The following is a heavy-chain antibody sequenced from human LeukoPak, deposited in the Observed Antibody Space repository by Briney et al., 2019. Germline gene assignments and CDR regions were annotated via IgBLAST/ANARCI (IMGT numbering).Heavy chain of an antibody. J-gene: IGHJ4*02. Sequence: PSETLSLTCAVYGGSFSSSSYYWGWIRQPPGKGLERIGSIYYSGSTYYNPSLKSRVTISVDTSKNQSSLKLSSVTAADTAVYYCARLAVATIRGDDYWGQGTLVTVSS. CDR3: ARLAVATIRGDDY. CDR1: GGSFSSSSYY. D-gene: IGHD5-12*01. V-gene: IGHV4-39*01. CDR2: IYYSGST.